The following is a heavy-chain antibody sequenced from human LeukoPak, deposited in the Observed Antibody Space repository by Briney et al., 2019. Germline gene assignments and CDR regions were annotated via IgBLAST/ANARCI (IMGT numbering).Heavy chain of an antibody. V-gene: IGHV3-30*02. CDR2: IRYDGSNK. J-gene: IGHJ4*02. CDR3: AKDLYYYGSGSYYNPANRDFDY. CDR1: GFTFSSYG. D-gene: IGHD3-10*01. Sequence: GGSLRLSCAASGFTFSSYGMHWVRQAPGKGLEWVAFIRYDGSNKYYADSVKGRFTISRDNSKNTLYLQMNSLRAEDTAVYYCAKDLYYYGSGSYYNPANRDFDYWGQGTLVTVSS.